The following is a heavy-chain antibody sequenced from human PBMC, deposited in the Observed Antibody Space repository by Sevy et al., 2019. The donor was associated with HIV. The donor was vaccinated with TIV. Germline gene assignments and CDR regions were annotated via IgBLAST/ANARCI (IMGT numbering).Heavy chain of an antibody. CDR1: GFTFSSYA. CDR2: ISGSGGST. Sequence: GGCLRLSCAASGFTFSSYAMSWVRQAPGKGLEWVSAISGSGGSTYYADSVKGRFTISRDNSKNTLHLQMNSLRAEDTAVYYCAKDPYYYDSSGYPDVYFDLWGRGTLVTVSS. CDR3: AKDPYYYDSSGYPDVYFDL. J-gene: IGHJ2*01. D-gene: IGHD3-22*01. V-gene: IGHV3-23*01.